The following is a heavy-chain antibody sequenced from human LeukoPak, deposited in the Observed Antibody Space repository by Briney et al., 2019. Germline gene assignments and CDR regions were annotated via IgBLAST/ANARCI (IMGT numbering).Heavy chain of an antibody. V-gene: IGHV1-2*06. CDR1: GYTFTGYY. CDR2: INPNSGGT. Sequence: ASVKVSCKASGYTFTGYYMHWVRQAPGQGLEWMGRINPNSGGTNYAQKFQGRVTMTRDTSISTAYMELSRLRSDDTAVYYCARDKEYSSSPGDYWGQGTPVTVSS. J-gene: IGHJ4*02. D-gene: IGHD6-6*01. CDR3: ARDKEYSSSPGDY.